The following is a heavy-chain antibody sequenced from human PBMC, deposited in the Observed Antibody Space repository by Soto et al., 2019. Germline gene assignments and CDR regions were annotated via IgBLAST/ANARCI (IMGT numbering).Heavy chain of an antibody. V-gene: IGHV3-48*01. CDR3: AREGDWELPLSDY. CDR2: ISSSSRTI. D-gene: IGHD1-26*01. J-gene: IGHJ4*02. Sequence: EVQLVESGGVLVQPGGSLRLSCAASGFTCSSYIMNWVRQAPGKGLECVSYISSSSRTIYYADSVKGRFTISRDNAKHSLYLHMNSLSAEDTAVYYCAREGDWELPLSDYWGQGTLVTVSS. CDR1: GFTCSSYI.